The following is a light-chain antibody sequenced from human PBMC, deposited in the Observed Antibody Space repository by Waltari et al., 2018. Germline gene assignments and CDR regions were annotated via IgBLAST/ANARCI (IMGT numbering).Light chain of an antibody. CDR3: CSFAGYGIYV. Sequence: QSALTQPASVSGSLGQALTISCSETADNVDILYLVPWYQRHPGRAPRLLIYDITQRPSGISDRFSGSKSGKTASLTISGLQAEDEADYYCCSFAGYGIYVFGSGTHVTVL. CDR1: ADNVDILYL. CDR2: DIT. J-gene: IGLJ1*01. V-gene: IGLV2-23*02.